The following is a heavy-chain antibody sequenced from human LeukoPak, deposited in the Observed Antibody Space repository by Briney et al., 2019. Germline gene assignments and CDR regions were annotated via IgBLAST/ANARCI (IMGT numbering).Heavy chain of an antibody. CDR1: GYSFTSYW. J-gene: IGHJ4*02. V-gene: IGHV5-10-1*01. CDR3: ASSKYYDILTGYYNGLDY. Sequence: GESLRISCKGSGYSFTSYWISWVRQMPGKGLEWMGRIDPSDSYTNYSPSFQGHVTISADKSISTAYLQWSSLKASDTAKYYCASSKYYDILTGYYNGLDYWGQGTLVTVSS. CDR2: IDPSDSYT. D-gene: IGHD3-9*01.